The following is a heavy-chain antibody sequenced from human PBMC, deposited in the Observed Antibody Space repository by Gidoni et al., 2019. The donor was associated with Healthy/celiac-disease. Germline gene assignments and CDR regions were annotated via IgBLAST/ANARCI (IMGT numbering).Heavy chain of an antibody. CDR2: INAGNGNT. CDR3: ATATYYYDSSGYYAYYYYYGMDV. Sequence: QVQLVQSGAEVKKPGASVKVICKASGYTFTSYAMHWVRQAPGQRLEWMGWINAGNGNTKYSQKFQGRVTITRDTSASTAYMELSSLRSEDTAVYYCATATYYYDSSGYYAYYYYYGMDVWGQGTTVTVSS. CDR1: GYTFTSYA. V-gene: IGHV1-3*01. J-gene: IGHJ6*02. D-gene: IGHD3-22*01.